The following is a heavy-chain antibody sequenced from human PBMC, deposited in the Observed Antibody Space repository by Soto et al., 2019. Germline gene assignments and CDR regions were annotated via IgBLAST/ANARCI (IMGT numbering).Heavy chain of an antibody. CDR2: MNPNSGNT. J-gene: IGHJ4*02. CDR3: ARGQEMAQIIGFDY. CDR1: GYTFTSYD. Sequence: GASVKVSCKASGYTFTSYDINWVRQATGQGLEWMGWMNPNSGNTGYAQKFQGRVTMTRNTSISTAYMELSSLRSEDTAVYYCARGQEMAQIIGFDYWGQGTLVTVSS. V-gene: IGHV1-8*01. D-gene: IGHD2-15*01.